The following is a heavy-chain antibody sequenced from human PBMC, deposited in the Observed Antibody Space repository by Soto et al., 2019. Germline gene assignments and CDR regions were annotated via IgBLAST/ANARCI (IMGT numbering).Heavy chain of an antibody. CDR1: GFTLSGFD. CDR2: IKTKVESYAT. Sequence: GGSLRLSCAASGFTLSGFDIHRVRQASGEGLEWVGRIKTKVESYATELAASVKVRFTISRDDPKNTAYLEMNSLKTEDTAVYYCTKRYCSGGGCYSDFDYWGQGALVTDSS. CDR3: TKRYCSGGGCYSDFDY. D-gene: IGHD2-15*01. J-gene: IGHJ4*02. V-gene: IGHV3-73*01.